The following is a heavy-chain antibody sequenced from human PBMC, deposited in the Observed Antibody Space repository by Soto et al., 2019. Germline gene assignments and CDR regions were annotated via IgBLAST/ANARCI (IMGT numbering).Heavy chain of an antibody. Sequence: PSETLSLTCTVSGGSISSYYWSWIRQPPGKGLEWIGYIYYSGSTYYNPSLKSRVTISVDTSKNQFSLKLSSVTAADTAVYYCARDRIAAAGFDYWGQGTLVTVSS. D-gene: IGHD6-13*01. CDR2: IYYSGST. J-gene: IGHJ4*02. CDR3: ARDRIAAAGFDY. V-gene: IGHV4-59*06. CDR1: GGSISSYY.